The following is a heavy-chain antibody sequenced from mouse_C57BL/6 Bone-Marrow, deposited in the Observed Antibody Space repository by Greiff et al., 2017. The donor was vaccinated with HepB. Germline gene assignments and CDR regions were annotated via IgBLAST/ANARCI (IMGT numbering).Heavy chain of an antibody. J-gene: IGHJ3*01. CDR3: AMANWDKGAWFAY. CDR2: IHPSDSDT. Sequence: QVQLQQPGAELVKPGASVKVSCKASGYTFTSYWMHWVKQRPGQGLEWIGRIHPSDSDTNYNQKFKGKATLTVDKSSSTAYMQLSSLTYEDSAVYYCAMANWDKGAWFAYWGQGTLVTVSA. V-gene: IGHV1-74*01. D-gene: IGHD4-1*02. CDR1: GYTFTSYW.